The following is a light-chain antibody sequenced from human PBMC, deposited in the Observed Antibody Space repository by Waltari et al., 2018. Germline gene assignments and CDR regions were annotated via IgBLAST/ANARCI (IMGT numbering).Light chain of an antibody. V-gene: IGLV2-23*02. Sequence: QSALTQPASVSGSPGQSITISCTGTSSDVGSYNLASWYQHRPGKASKPIIYWVSKPPAGVFNRFSGSKSGNTASLTISGLRTEDEADYYCCSYAGGSAFVFGTGTKITVL. J-gene: IGLJ1*01. CDR2: WVS. CDR3: CSYAGGSAFV. CDR1: SSDVGSYNL.